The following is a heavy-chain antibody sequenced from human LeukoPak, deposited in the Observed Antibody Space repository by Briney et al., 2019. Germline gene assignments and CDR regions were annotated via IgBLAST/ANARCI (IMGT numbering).Heavy chain of an antibody. J-gene: IGHJ4*02. D-gene: IGHD3-16*01. CDR2: IHHSGST. V-gene: IGHV4-34*01. CDR3: ARQVTFGYAYAYYFDY. CDR1: GGSFSGYY. Sequence: SETLSLTCAVYGGSFSGYYWSWIRQPPGKGLEWIGEIHHSGSTNYNPSLKSRVTVSLDTSKNQFSLRLSSVTAADTAVYYCARQVTFGYAYAYYFDYWGQGTLVTVSS.